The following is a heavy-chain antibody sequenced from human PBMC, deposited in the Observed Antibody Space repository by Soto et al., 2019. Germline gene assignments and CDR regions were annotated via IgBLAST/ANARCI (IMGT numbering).Heavy chain of an antibody. J-gene: IGHJ6*02. CDR3: ARGSYINYYYYYGMDV. CDR2: IYYSGST. CDR1: GGSISSYY. D-gene: IGHD1-20*01. V-gene: IGHV4-59*01. Sequence: SETLSLTCTVSGGSISSYYWSWIRQPPGKGLEWIGYIYYSGSTNYNPSLKSRVTISVDTSKNQFSLKLSSVTAADTAVYYCARGSYINYYYYYGMDVWGQGTTVTVSS.